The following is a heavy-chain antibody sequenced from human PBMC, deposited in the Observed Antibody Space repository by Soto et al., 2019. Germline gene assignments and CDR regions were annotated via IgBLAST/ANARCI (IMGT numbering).Heavy chain of an antibody. D-gene: IGHD6-13*01. J-gene: IGHJ5*02. CDR3: ARRVAAAGNWFDP. V-gene: IGHV5-51*01. Sequence: GESLKISCNGSGYIFTSYWIGWVRQMPGKGLEWMGIIYPGDSDTRYSPSFQGQVTISADKSISTAYLQWSSLKASDTAMYYCARRVAAAGNWFDPWGQGTLVTVSS. CDR2: IYPGDSDT. CDR1: GYIFTSYW.